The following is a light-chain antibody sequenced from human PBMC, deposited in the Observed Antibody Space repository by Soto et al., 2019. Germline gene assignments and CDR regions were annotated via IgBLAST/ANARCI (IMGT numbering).Light chain of an antibody. CDR3: QSYDSSLSGWV. Sequence: QSVLTQPPSVSGAPGQRVTISCTGSSSNIGAGYDVHWYQQLPETAPKLLIYYNSNRPSGAPDRFSGSKSGTSASLAITGLQAEDEADYYCQSYDSSLSGWVFGGGTKLTVL. CDR1: SSNIGAGYD. CDR2: YNS. J-gene: IGLJ3*02. V-gene: IGLV1-40*01.